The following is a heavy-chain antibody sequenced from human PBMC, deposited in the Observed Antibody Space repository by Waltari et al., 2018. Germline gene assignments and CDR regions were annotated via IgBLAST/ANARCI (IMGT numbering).Heavy chain of an antibody. CDR2: ISWDGGST. D-gene: IGHD6-6*01. CDR3: AKDHGQLVPSYAFDI. V-gene: IGHV3-43D*03. CDR1: GFTFDDYA. Sequence: EVQLVESGGVVVQPGGSLRLSCAASGFTFDDYAMHWVRQAPGKGLEWVSLISWDGGSTYYADSVKGRFTISRDNSKNSLYLQMNSRRAEDTALYYCAKDHGQLVPSYAFDIWGQGTMVTVSS. J-gene: IGHJ3*02.